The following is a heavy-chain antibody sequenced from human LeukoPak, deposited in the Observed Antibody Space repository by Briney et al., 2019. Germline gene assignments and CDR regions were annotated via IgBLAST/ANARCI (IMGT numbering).Heavy chain of an antibody. D-gene: IGHD2-2*01. Sequence: PGGSLRLSCVVSGFTFSEYWMTWVRQAPGKGLEWVAVISYDGSNKYFADSVKGRFTISRDNSKNTLYLQMNSLRAEDTAVYYCAKDGPAPFDYWGQGTLVTVSS. CDR3: AKDGPAPFDY. J-gene: IGHJ4*02. CDR2: ISYDGSNK. CDR1: GFTFSEYW. V-gene: IGHV3-30*18.